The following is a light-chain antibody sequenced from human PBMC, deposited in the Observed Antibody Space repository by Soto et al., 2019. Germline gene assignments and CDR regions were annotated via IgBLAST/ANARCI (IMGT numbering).Light chain of an antibody. CDR3: MQGTSWPYT. V-gene: IGKV2-30*01. CDR2: KIS. J-gene: IGKJ2*01. CDR1: QSPVTSDGNTY. Sequence: DVVMTQSPLSLSVIPGQPASISCRSSQSPVTSDGNTYLNWFHQRPGQSPRRLIYKISNRDSGVPDRFIGSGSGTEFTLEISRVEAEDVGIYYCMQGTSWPYTFGQGTKLEI.